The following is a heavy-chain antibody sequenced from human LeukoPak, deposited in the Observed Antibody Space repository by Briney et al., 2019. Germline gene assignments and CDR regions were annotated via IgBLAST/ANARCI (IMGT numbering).Heavy chain of an antibody. V-gene: IGHV3-30*18. CDR3: AKDWQLVDY. CDR1: GFTFSSYG. Sequence: GRSLRLSCAASGFTFSSYGMHWVRQAPGKGLEWVAVISYDGSNKYYEDSVKGRFTISRDNSKNTLYLRMNSLRAEDTAVYYCAKDWQLVDYWGQGTLVTVSS. D-gene: IGHD1-1*01. CDR2: ISYDGSNK. J-gene: IGHJ4*02.